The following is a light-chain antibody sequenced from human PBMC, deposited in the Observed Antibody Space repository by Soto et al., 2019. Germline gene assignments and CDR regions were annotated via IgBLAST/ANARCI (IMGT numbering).Light chain of an antibody. CDR2: GAF. CDR3: QQYNDWPLT. Sequence: ESVLTPRPPTRAATTGESXTLYCRASQSVSSNLAWYQQKPGQAPSLLIYGAFTRATGIPARFSGSGSGTEVTLTISSLQSEDFALYDCQQYNDWPLTFGQGTKGDI. CDR1: QSVSSN. V-gene: IGKV3-15*01. J-gene: IGKJ1*01.